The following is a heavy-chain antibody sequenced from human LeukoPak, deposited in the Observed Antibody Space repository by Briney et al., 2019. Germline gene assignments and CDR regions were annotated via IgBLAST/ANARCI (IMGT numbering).Heavy chain of an antibody. D-gene: IGHD6-13*01. J-gene: IGHJ5*02. CDR1: GGSISSSSYY. CDR2: INHSGST. V-gene: IGHV4-39*07. CDR3: ARGSIRYSSSWYQTSYNWFDP. Sequence: SETLSLTCTVSGGSISSSSYYWSWIRQPPGKGLEWIGEINHSGSTNYNPSLKSRVTISVDTSKNQFSLKLSSVTAADTAVYYCARGSIRYSSSWYQTSYNWFDPWGQGTLVTVSS.